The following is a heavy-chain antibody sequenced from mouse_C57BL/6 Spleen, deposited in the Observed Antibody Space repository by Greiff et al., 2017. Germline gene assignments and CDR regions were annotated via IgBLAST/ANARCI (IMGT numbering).Heavy chain of an antibody. V-gene: IGHV8-8*01. J-gene: IGHJ1*03. CDR3: ARIAKITTEWYFDV. D-gene: IGHD1-1*01. CDR2: IWWDDDK. CDR1: GFSLSTFGMG. Sequence: QVTLKECGPGILQPSQTLSLTCSFSGFSLSTFGMGVGWLRQPSGKDLEWLAHIWWDDDKYYNPALKSRLTISKDTSKNQVFLKIANVDTADTATYYCARIAKITTEWYFDVWGTGTTVTVSS.